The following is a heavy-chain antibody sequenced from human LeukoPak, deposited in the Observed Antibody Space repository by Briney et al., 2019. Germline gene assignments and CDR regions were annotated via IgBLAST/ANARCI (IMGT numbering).Heavy chain of an antibody. CDR2: TSGSGSST. CDR3: AKDSYVWFGELPLDY. Sequence: GGSLRLSRAASGFTFSSYAMSWVRQAPGKGLEWVSATSGSGSSTYYADSVKGRFTISRDNSKNTLYLQMNSLRAEDTAVYYCAKDSYVWFGELPLDYWGQGTLVTVSS. J-gene: IGHJ4*02. CDR1: GFTFSSYA. D-gene: IGHD3-10*01. V-gene: IGHV3-23*01.